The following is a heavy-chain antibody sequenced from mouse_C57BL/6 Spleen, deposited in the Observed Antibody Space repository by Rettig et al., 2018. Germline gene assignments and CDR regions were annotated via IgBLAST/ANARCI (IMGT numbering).Heavy chain of an antibody. J-gene: IGHJ3*01. CDR1: GFSLNTSGMG. Sequence: GILQSSQTLSLTCSFSGFSLNTSGMGVSWIRQPSGKGLEWLAHIYWDDDKRYNPSLKSRLTISKDTSRNQVFLKITSVDTADTATDRKSTRLNSSHTVIYTLSLPDALPISGILQSSQTLSLTCSFSGFSLNTSGMGVSWIRQPSGKGLEWLAHIYW. CDR3: STRLNSSHTVIYTLSLPDALPISGILQSSQTLSLTCSFSGFSLNTSGMGVSWIRQPSGKGLEWLAHIY. CDR2: IYWDDDK. D-gene: IGHD4-1*01. V-gene: IGHV8S9*01.